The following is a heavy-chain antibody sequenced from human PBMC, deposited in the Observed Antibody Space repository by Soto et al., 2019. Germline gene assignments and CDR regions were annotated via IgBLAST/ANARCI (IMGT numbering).Heavy chain of an antibody. CDR1: GFPFGGEW. Sequence: EVLLVESGGGIVQPGGSLRLSCAASGFPFGGEWMHWVRQGPGKGLVWVSRMNKDGSIIAYADSVRGRFTSSRDNAKSTLYLHMNNLRPEDTALYICVRTYGDPPGWGQGNPVIVSS. J-gene: IGHJ4*02. CDR3: VRTYGDPPG. D-gene: IGHD4-17*01. V-gene: IGHV3-74*01. CDR2: MNKDGSII.